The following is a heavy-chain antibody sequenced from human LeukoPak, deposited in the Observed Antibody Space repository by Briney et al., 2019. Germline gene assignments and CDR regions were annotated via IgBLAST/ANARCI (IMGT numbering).Heavy chain of an antibody. Sequence: PGGSLRLTCAASAFTFGNYYMTWVRQAPGKGLDWVSSISNSGSTIYYSDSGKGRFTISRDNAKNSLFLQMDSLRVEDTALYYCARGGFWSGIGDDDAFDVWGQGTMVSVSS. CDR3: ARGGFWSGIGDDDAFDV. CDR1: AFTFGNYY. CDR2: ISNSGSTI. D-gene: IGHD3-3*01. V-gene: IGHV3-11*01. J-gene: IGHJ3*01.